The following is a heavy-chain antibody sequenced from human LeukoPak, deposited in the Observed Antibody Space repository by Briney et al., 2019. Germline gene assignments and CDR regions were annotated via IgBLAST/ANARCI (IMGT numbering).Heavy chain of an antibody. CDR1: GFSFSSYW. V-gene: IGHV4-4*02. Sequence: PGGSLRLSCEASGFSFSSYWMIWVRQPPGKGLEWIGEIYHSGSTNYNPSLKSRVTISVDKSKNRFSLKLSSVTAADTAVYYCARDKTVTGTLDYWGQGTLVTVSS. CDR3: ARDKTVTGTLDY. J-gene: IGHJ4*02. CDR2: IYHSGST. D-gene: IGHD1-20*01.